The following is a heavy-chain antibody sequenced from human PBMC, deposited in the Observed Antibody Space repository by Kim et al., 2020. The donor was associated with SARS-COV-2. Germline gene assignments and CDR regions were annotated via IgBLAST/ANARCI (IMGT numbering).Heavy chain of an antibody. CDR3: ARSSSTSCPCYYMDV. CDR1: GFTFSTYW. Sequence: GGSLRLSCAASGFTFSTYWMYWVRQAPGKGLVWVSRISSDGITTNYADSVKGRFTISRDNAKNTLYLQMDSLRAEDTAVYYCARSSSTSCPCYYMDVWGKGATVTGSS. V-gene: IGHV3-74*01. D-gene: IGHD2-2*01. CDR2: ISSDGITT. J-gene: IGHJ6*03.